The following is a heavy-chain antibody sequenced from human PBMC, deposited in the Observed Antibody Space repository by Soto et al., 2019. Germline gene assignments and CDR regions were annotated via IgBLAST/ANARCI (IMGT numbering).Heavy chain of an antibody. CDR1: GYSFTSYW. Sequence: PGESLKISCNGSGYSFTSYWIGRVRQMPGKGLECMGFIYPGDSDTTYSPSFQGHVTISADKYSSTAYLQWSSLKASDTAMYYCARVDSSGCSEYWGQGTLVTVSS. J-gene: IGHJ4*02. D-gene: IGHD6-25*01. CDR2: IYPGDSDT. V-gene: IGHV5-51*01. CDR3: ARVDSSGCSEY.